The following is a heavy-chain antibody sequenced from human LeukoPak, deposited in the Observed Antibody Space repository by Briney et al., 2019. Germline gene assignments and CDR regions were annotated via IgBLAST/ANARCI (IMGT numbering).Heavy chain of an antibody. V-gene: IGHV3-11*04. CDR2: ISSTGGDK. J-gene: IGHJ4*02. CDR1: GVTFEDYY. D-gene: IGHD2-2*01. CDR3: ARDGWTPDIVVVPAEY. Sequence: PGGSLRLSCKGSGVTFEDYYLSWIRQAPGKGLEWISYISSTGGDKFYADPVKGRFIISRDNAKNSLYLQMNSLRAEDTAVYYCARDGWTPDIVVVPAEYWGQGTLVTVSS.